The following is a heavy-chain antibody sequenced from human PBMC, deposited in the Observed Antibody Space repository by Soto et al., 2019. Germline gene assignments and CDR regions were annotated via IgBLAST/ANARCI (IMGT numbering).Heavy chain of an antibody. Sequence: PSETLSLTCTVSGGSISSGGYYWSWIRQHPGKGLEWIGYIYYSGSTYYNPSLKSRVTISVDTSKNQFSLKLSSVTAADTAVYYCARIIVVVTATWFDPWGQGTLVTSPQ. CDR3: ARIIVVVTATWFDP. CDR2: IYYSGST. J-gene: IGHJ5*02. D-gene: IGHD2-21*02. CDR1: GGSISSGGYY. V-gene: IGHV4-31*03.